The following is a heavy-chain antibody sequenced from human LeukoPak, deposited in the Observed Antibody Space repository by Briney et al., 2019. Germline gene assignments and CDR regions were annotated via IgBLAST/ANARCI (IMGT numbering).Heavy chain of an antibody. V-gene: IGHV3-53*01. J-gene: IGHJ2*01. CDR2: IYSGGST. Sequence: GGSLRLSCAASGFTFSSYAMSWVRQAPGKGLEWVSVIYSGGSTYYADSVKGRFTISRDNSKNTLYLQMNSLRAEDTAVYYCARAPRVVGATSYFDLWGRGTLVTVSS. CDR3: ARAPRVVGATSYFDL. D-gene: IGHD1-26*01. CDR1: GFTFSSYA.